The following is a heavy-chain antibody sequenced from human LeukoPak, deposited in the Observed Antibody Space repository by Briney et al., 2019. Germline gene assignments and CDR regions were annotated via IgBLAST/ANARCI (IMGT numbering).Heavy chain of an antibody. CDR3: ARDLHNWFDP. V-gene: IGHV4-4*07. Sequence: SATLSLTCTVSGGSISSYYWSWIRQPARKGLEWIGRIYTSGSTNYNPSLKSRVTMSVDTSKNQFPLKLSSVTAADTAVYYCARDLHNWFDPWGQGTLVTVSS. CDR1: GGSISSYY. CDR2: IYTSGST. J-gene: IGHJ5*02.